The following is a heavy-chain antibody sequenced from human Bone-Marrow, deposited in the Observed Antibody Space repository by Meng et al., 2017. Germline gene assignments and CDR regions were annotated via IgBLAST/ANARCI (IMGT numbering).Heavy chain of an antibody. J-gene: IGHJ2*01. Sequence: SVTVSCKAPGGTFSSYAISWVRQAPGQGLEWMGGIIPIFGTANYAQQFQGRVTITADESTSTAYIELSSMRSEDTAVYYCARRTNVEVAGSNWYFDLWGRGTLVTVSS. CDR1: GGTFSSYA. V-gene: IGHV1-69*13. CDR3: ARRTNVEVAGSNWYFDL. CDR2: IIPIFGTA. D-gene: IGHD6-19*01.